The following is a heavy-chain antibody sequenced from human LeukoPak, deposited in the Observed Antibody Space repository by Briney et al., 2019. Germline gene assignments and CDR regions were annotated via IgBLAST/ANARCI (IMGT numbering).Heavy chain of an antibody. CDR3: ARVADYGGNSDYDY. Sequence: RPGGSLRLSCAASGFTFDDYGMSWVRQAPGKRPEWVSGINWNGGSTGYADSVKGRFTISRDNAKNSLYLQMNSLRVEDTALYYCARVADYGGNSDYDYWGQGTLVTVSS. J-gene: IGHJ4*02. D-gene: IGHD4-23*01. CDR2: INWNGGST. CDR1: GFTFDDYG. V-gene: IGHV3-20*04.